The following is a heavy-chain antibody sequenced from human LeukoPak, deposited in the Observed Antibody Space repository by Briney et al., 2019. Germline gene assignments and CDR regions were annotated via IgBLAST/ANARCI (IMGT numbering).Heavy chain of an antibody. J-gene: IGHJ5*02. CDR2: IIPIFGTA. D-gene: IGHD6-19*01. CDR3: ARGGIAVAGWYDP. CDR1: GGTFSSYA. V-gene: IGHV1-69*06. Sequence: SVKVSCKASGGTFSSYAISWVRQAPGQGLEWMGGIIPIFGTANYAQKFQGRVTITADKSTSTAYMELSSLRSEDTAVYYCARGGIAVAGWYDPWGQGTLVTVSS.